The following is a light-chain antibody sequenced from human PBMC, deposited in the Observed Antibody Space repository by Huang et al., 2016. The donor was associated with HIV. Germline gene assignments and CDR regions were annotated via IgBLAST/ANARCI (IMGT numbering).Light chain of an antibody. CDR2: SAS. Sequence: DIQMTQSPSSLSASVGDRVTIACRARQSIRKFLNWYQQKPGEAPKLRMHSASSLQSGVPTRVGGSGAGTDCTLTITSLQPEDFATDYCQQTDNTPRTFGQGTKVVIK. CDR1: QSIRKF. V-gene: IGKV1-39*01. CDR3: QQTDNTPRT. J-gene: IGKJ1*01.